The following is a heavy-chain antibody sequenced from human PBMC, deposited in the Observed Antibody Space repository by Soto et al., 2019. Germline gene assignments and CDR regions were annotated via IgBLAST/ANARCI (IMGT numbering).Heavy chain of an antibody. CDR2: INHSGST. Sequence: QVQLQQWGAGLLKPSETLSLTCAVYGGSFSGYYWSWIRQPPGKGLEWIGEINHSGSTNYNPSLKSRVTISVDTSKNQFSLKLSSVTAADTAVYYCANSAARPSGFDYWGQGTLVTVSS. V-gene: IGHV4-34*01. J-gene: IGHJ4*02. D-gene: IGHD6-6*01. CDR1: GGSFSGYY. CDR3: ANSAARPSGFDY.